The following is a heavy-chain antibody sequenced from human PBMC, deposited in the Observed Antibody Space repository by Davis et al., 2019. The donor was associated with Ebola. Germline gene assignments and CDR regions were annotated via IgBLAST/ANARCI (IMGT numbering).Heavy chain of an antibody. CDR1: GYSFIGYY. CDR3: ARDDKVMHFDY. D-gene: IGHD3-16*01. V-gene: IGHV1-2*02. Sequence: ASVKVSCKASGYSFIGYYIHWVRQAPGQGLEWMGWINPHGGGTNYAQRFQDRVNMTRDMSISTAYMDLSRLKSDDTAVYYCARDDKVMHFDYWGQGTLVTVSS. CDR2: INPHGGGT. J-gene: IGHJ4*02.